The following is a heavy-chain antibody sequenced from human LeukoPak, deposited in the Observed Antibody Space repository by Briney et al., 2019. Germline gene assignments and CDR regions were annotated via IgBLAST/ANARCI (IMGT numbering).Heavy chain of an antibody. CDR1: GFTFSSYS. CDR3: ARDPGYGQYMDC. V-gene: IGHV3-30-3*01. D-gene: IGHD4-17*01. J-gene: IGHJ4*02. Sequence: GRSRTLSWAAYGFTFSSYSMHWDRQVPGNWREWVGVISYDGSNKYYADSGKGRLSISRDNSKNTLYLQMNSLRAEDTAVYYCARDPGYGQYMDCWGQGTLVTVSS. CDR2: ISYDGSNK.